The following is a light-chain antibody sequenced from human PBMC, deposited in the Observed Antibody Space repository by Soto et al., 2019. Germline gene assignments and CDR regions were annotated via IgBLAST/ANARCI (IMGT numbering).Light chain of an antibody. Sequence: DIVLTQSPGPLSFSPGERATLSCRSSQSVSSSYLAWYQQKPGQAPRLIIYGASSRATGIPDRFSGSGSGTDFTLTISRLEPEDVAVYYCQQYGSSPLTFGQGTRLEI. CDR3: QQYGSSPLT. CDR1: QSVSSSY. J-gene: IGKJ5*01. CDR2: GAS. V-gene: IGKV3-20*01.